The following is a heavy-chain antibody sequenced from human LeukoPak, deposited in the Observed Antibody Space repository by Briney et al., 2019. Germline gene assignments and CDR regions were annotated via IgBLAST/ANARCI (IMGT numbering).Heavy chain of an antibody. CDR3: ARDYYGMDV. Sequence: IPSQTLSLTCAVSGGSISSGGYSWSWIRQPPGKGLEWIGYIYHSGSTYYNPSLKSRVTISVDRSKNQFSLKLGSVTAADTAVYYCARDYYGMDVWGKGTTVTVSS. CDR2: IYHSGST. CDR1: GGSISSGGYS. J-gene: IGHJ6*04. V-gene: IGHV4-30-2*01.